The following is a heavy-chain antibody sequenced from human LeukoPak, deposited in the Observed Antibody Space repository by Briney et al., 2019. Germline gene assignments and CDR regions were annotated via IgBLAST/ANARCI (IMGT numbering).Heavy chain of an antibody. CDR3: ARVGSSSSKHYYYMDV. J-gene: IGHJ6*03. Sequence: PSETLSLTCSVSGGSISSYYWSWIRQPAGKGLEWIGRIYTSESTNYNPSLKSRVTMSVDTSKNQFSLKLSSVTAADTAVYYCARVGSSSSKHYYYMDVWGKGTTVTVSS. CDR2: IYTSEST. D-gene: IGHD6-6*01. V-gene: IGHV4-4*07. CDR1: GGSISSYY.